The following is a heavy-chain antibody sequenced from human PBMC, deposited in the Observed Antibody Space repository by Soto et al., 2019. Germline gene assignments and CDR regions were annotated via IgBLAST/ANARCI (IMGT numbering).Heavy chain of an antibody. V-gene: IGHV3-13*01. CDR2: IGTAGDT. CDR3: APRKFGSFNIAAFEI. CDR1: GFTFSSYD. Sequence: GGSLRLSCAASGFTFSSYDMHWVRQATGKGLEWVSAIGTAGDTYYPGSVKGRFTISRENANNSLFLEMNGLRVEDTALYYCAPRKFGSFNIAAFEIWGQGTMVTVSS. D-gene: IGHD3-10*01. J-gene: IGHJ3*02.